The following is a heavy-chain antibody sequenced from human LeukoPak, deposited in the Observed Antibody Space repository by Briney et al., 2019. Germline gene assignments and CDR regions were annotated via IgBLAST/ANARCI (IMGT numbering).Heavy chain of an antibody. CDR2: ISYDGSNK. J-gene: IGHJ4*02. D-gene: IGHD3-10*01. V-gene: IGHV3-30*18. CDR3: ANENYYGSGSYPDY. Sequence: GGSLRLSCAASGFTFSSYGIHWVRQAPGKGLEWVALISYDGSNKYYGDSVKGRFTISRDNSKNTLYLQMNSLRAEDMAVYYCANENYYGSGSYPDYWGQGTLVTVSS. CDR1: GFTFSSYG.